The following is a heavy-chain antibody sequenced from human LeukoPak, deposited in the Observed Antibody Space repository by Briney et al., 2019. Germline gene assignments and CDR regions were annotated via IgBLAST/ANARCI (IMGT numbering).Heavy chain of an antibody. CDR2: MNPNSGNT. J-gene: IGHJ4*02. V-gene: IGHV1-8*01. D-gene: IGHD1-7*01. Sequence: ASVKVSCKASGYIFTSYDINWVRQAPGQGLEWMGWMNPNSGNTGYAQKFQGRVTMTTDTSTSTAYMDLRSLRSDDTAVYYCARKGGGITPLFDYWGQGTLVTVSS. CDR1: GYIFTSYD. CDR3: ARKGGGITPLFDY.